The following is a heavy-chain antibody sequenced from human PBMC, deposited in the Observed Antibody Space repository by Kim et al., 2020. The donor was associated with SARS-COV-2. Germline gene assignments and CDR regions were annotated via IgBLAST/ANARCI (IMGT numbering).Heavy chain of an antibody. CDR3: ARDTRSQWLGKRLDY. CDR2: IYTSGST. V-gene: IGHV4-4*07. J-gene: IGHJ4*02. D-gene: IGHD6-19*01. CDR1: GGSISSYY. Sequence: SETLSLTCTVSGGSISSYYWSWIRQPAGKGLEWIGRIYTSGSTNYNPSLKSRVTMSVDTSKNQFSLKLSSVTAADTAVYYCARDTRSQWLGKRLDYWGQGTLVTVSS.